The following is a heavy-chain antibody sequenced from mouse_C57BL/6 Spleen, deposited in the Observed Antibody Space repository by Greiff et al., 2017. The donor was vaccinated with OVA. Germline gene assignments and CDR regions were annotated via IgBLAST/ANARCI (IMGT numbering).Heavy chain of an antibody. CDR1: GYTFTSYW. Sequence: QVQLQQPGAELVRPGSSVKLSCKASGYTFTSYWMHWVKQRPIQGLEWIGNIDPSDSEPHYNQKFKDKATLTVDKSSSTAYMQLSSLTSEDSAVYYCARRGFYYYGSTHYYAMDYWGQGTSVTVSS. CDR3: ARRGFYYYGSTHYYAMDY. CDR2: IDPSDSEP. D-gene: IGHD1-1*01. J-gene: IGHJ4*01. V-gene: IGHV1-52*01.